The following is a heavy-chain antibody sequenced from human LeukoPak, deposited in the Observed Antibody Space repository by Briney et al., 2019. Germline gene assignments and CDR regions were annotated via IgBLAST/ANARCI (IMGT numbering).Heavy chain of an antibody. V-gene: IGHV1-69*06. CDR1: VGTFSSYA. D-gene: IGHD1-1*01. CDR3: ARDGETGTTHKGYDAFDI. CDR2: IIPIFGTA. Sequence: ASVKVSCKASVGTFSSYAISWVRQAPGQGLEWMGGIIPIFGTANYAQKFQGRVTITADKSTSTAYMELSSLRSEDTAVYYCARDGETGTTHKGYDAFDIWGQGTMVTVSS. J-gene: IGHJ3*02.